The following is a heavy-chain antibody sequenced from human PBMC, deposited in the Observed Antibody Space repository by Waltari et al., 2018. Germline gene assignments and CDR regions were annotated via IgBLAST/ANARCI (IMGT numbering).Heavy chain of an antibody. Sequence: QVQLVQSGAEVKKPGASVKVSCKVSGYTLTELSMHWVRQAPGKGLEWMGGFDPEDGETIYAQKFQGRVTMTEETSTDTAYMELSSLRSEDTAVYYCARGARGGDYVDYWGQGTLVTVSS. CDR3: ARGARGGDYVDY. CDR1: GYTLTELS. D-gene: IGHD3-10*01. CDR2: FDPEDGET. V-gene: IGHV1-24*01. J-gene: IGHJ4*02.